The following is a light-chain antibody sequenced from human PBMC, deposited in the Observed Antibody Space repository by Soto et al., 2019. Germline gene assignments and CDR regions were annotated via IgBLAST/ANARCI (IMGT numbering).Light chain of an antibody. CDR3: SSYTSRFTFNYI. V-gene: IGLV2-14*01. J-gene: IGLJ1*01. CDR2: QVT. CDR1: GSDLAIYNY. Sequence: QSVLTQPASVSGSPGQSITISCTGTGSDLAIYNYVSWYQQQPGKAPKLMIYQVTNRPSGVSNRFSGSRSGNTASLTISGLQAEDEADYYCSSYTSRFTFNYIFGTGTKVTVL.